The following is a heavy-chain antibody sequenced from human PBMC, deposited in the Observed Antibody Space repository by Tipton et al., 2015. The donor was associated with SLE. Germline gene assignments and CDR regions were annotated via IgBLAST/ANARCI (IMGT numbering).Heavy chain of an antibody. J-gene: IGHJ3*02. CDR3: ARGEDPDPFDS. CDR2: INHSGST. Sequence: TLSLTCAVYGGSFSGYYWSWIRQPPGKGLEWIGEINHSGSTTYNPSLKSRVTISVDTSKNQFSLKLSSVTAADTAVYSCARGEDPDPFDSWGRGTMVTVSS. V-gene: IGHV4-34*01. CDR1: GGSFSGYY.